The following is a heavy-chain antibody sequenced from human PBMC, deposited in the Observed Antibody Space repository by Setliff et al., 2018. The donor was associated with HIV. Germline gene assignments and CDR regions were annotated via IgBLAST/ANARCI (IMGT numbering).Heavy chain of an antibody. CDR1: GYSISSGYY. V-gene: IGHV4-38-2*02. D-gene: IGHD6-13*01. J-gene: IGHJ4*02. Sequence: SETLSLTCAVSGYSISSGYYWGWIRQPPGKGLEWIASMSHNGKTYYNPSLKSRVTISVDTSENQFSRKLSSVTAADTAVYYCARDGYSSSWYVISGSFDYRGQGILVTVSS. CDR2: MSHNGKT. CDR3: ARDGYSSSWYVISGSFDY.